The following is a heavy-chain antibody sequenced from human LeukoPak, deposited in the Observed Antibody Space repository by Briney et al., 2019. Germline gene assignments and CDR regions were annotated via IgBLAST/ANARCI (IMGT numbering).Heavy chain of an antibody. D-gene: IGHD3-3*02. V-gene: IGHV3-9*01. CDR2: ISWNSGSI. CDR3: ANGLSS. Sequence: GGSLRLSCAASGFTFDDYAMHWVRRAPGKGLEWVSGISWNSGSIGYADSVKGRFTISRDNAKNSLYLQMNSLRAEDTALYYCANGLSSWGQGTLVTVSS. CDR1: GFTFDDYA. J-gene: IGHJ4*02.